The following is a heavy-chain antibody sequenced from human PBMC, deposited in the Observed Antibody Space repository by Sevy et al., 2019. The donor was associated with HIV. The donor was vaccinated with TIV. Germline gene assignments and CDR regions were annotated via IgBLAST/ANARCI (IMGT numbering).Heavy chain of an antibody. J-gene: IGHJ4*02. CDR3: ATTKDYYESSGDPFDY. V-gene: IGHV1-24*01. Sequence: ASVKVSCKVSGYTLTQLSMHWVRLTPGKGLEWMASFDPEDAKTVYSQKFQGRLSMTEDTSTHTAYMELSSLRSEDTAVYYCATTKDYYESSGDPFDYWGQGTLVTASS. CDR2: FDPEDAKT. CDR1: GYTLTQLS. D-gene: IGHD3-22*01.